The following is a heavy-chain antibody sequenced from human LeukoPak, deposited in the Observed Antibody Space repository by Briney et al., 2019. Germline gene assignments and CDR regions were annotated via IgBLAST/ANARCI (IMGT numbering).Heavy chain of an antibody. CDR2: IYYSGST. Sequence: SETLSLTCTVSGGSISSSSYYGGWIRQPPGKGLEWIGSIYYSGSTYYNPSLKSRVTISVDTSKNQFSLKLSSVTAADTAVYHCARLEYSCSWYLFGYWGQGTLVTVSS. D-gene: IGHD6-13*01. J-gene: IGHJ4*02. CDR3: ARLEYSCSWYLFGY. V-gene: IGHV4-39*01. CDR1: GGSISSSSYY.